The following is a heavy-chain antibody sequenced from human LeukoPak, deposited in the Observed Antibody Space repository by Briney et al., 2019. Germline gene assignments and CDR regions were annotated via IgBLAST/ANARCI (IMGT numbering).Heavy chain of an antibody. CDR1: GYTFTSYG. Sequence: ASVKVSCKASGYTFTSYGISWVRQAPGQGLEWMGWISAYNGKRNYAQKVQGRGTNTTERYKRKDYMELRSLRSDDTAVYYCAREPLHSTDFDYWGQGTLVTVSS. D-gene: IGHD1-14*01. CDR2: ISAYNGKR. CDR3: AREPLHSTDFDY. J-gene: IGHJ4*02. V-gene: IGHV1-18*01.